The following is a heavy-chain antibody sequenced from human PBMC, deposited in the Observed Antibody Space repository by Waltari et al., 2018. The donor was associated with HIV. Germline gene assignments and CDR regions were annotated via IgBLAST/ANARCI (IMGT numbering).Heavy chain of an antibody. CDR3: ARRVDSSLDY. Sequence: HWVRQAPGKGLEWVAVIWYDGSNKYYADSVKGRFTISRDNSKNTLYLQMNSLRAEDTAVYYCARRVDSSLDYWGQGTLVTVSS. D-gene: IGHD3-22*01. V-gene: IGHV3-33*01. J-gene: IGHJ4*02. CDR2: IWYDGSNK.